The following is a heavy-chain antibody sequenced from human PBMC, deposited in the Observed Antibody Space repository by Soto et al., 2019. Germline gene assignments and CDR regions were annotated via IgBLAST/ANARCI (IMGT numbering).Heavy chain of an antibody. CDR2: IYPGDSDT. D-gene: IGHD3-22*01. CDR3: ARQVGYYYDSRGYCDY. Sequence: GESLKISCKGSGSTFTSYWIAWVRQMPGRGLEWMGIIYPGDSDTRFSPSFQGQVTVSVDKSTSTAYLQWSALKASDTAMYYCARQVGYYYDSRGYCDYWGQGTLVTVSS. CDR1: GSTFTSYW. J-gene: IGHJ4*02. V-gene: IGHV5-51*01.